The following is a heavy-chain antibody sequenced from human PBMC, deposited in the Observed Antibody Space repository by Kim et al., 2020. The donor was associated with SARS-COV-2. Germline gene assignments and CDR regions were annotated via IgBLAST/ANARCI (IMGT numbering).Heavy chain of an antibody. V-gene: IGHV4-34*01. J-gene: IGHJ4*02. CDR3: ARGYGSGSYLG. Sequence: NDNPSHKRRVTISVDTSKNQFSLKLSSVTAADTAVYYCARGYGSGSYLGWGQGTLVTVSS. D-gene: IGHD3-10*01.